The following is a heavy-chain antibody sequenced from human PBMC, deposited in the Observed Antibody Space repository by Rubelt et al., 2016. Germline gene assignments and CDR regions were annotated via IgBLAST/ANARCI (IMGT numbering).Heavy chain of an antibody. Sequence: QLQLQESGPGLVKPSETLSLTCTVSGGSISSSSYYWGWIRQPPGKGLEWIGSIYSSGSTYYNPSLKRRVTISVDTSKNQFSLKLSSVTAADTAVYYCARHGVRSSGWIDYWGQGTLVTVSS. D-gene: IGHD6-19*01. J-gene: IGHJ4*02. CDR3: ARHGVRSSGWIDY. CDR1: GGSISSSSYY. V-gene: IGHV4-39*01. CDR2: IYSSGST.